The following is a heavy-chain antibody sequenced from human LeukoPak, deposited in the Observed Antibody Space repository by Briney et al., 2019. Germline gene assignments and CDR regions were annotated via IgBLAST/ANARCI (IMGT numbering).Heavy chain of an antibody. V-gene: IGHV4-59*01. CDR1: GGSINSYY. Sequence: PSETLSLTCTVSGGSINSYYWSWIRQPPGEGLECIGYIHYTGSTNYNPSLKSRVTISVDTSKNQFSLKLSSVTAADTAIYYCARGGYYGSGNDFRFDPWGQGTLVTVSS. CDR3: ARGGYYGSGNDFRFDP. J-gene: IGHJ5*02. D-gene: IGHD3-10*01. CDR2: IHYTGST.